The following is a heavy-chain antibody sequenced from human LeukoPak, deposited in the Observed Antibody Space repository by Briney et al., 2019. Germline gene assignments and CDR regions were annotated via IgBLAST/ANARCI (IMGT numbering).Heavy chain of an antibody. J-gene: IGHJ4*02. CDR3: ASRIATAGSVDY. D-gene: IGHD6-13*01. V-gene: IGHV3-53*01. CDR2: IYSSGST. CDR1: GFTFSSYS. Sequence: PGGSLRLSCAGSGFTFSSYSMNWVRQAPGKGLEWVSVIYSSGSTYYADSVTGRFTISRDNSKNTLHLQMNTLRAEDTAVYYCASRIATAGSVDYWGQGTLVTVSS.